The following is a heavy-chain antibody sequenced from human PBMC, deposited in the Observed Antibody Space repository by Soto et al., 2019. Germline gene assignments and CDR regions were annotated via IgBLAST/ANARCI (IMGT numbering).Heavy chain of an antibody. CDR1: GGTFSSYA. Sequence: GASVKVSCKASGGTFSSYAISWVRQAPGQGLEWMGGIIPIFGTANYAQKFQGRVTITADESTSTAYMELSSLRSEDTAVYYCARVLRFLEWSFGYWGQGTLVTVSS. D-gene: IGHD3-3*01. V-gene: IGHV1-69*13. J-gene: IGHJ4*02. CDR2: IIPIFGTA. CDR3: ARVLRFLEWSFGY.